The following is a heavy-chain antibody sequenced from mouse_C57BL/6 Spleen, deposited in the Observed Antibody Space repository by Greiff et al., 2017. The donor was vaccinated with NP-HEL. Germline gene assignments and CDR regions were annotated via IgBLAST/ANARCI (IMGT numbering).Heavy chain of an antibody. V-gene: IGHV5-9*01. CDR2: ISGGGGNN. D-gene: IGHD1-1*01. CDR3: ARRDFSDSLYYYGSSGNYFDY. CDR1: GFTFSSYT. J-gene: IGHJ2*01. Sequence: EVQWVESGGGLVKPGGSLKLSCAASGFTFSSYTMSWVRQTPEKRLEWVATISGGGGNNYYPDRVKGRFTISIDNSKNTLYLQVSSLRSEDTALYDCARRDFSDSLYYYGSSGNYFDYWGQGTTLTVSS.